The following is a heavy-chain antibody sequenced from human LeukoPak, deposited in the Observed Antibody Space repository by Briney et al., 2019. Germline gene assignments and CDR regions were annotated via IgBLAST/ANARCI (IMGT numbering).Heavy chain of an antibody. J-gene: IGHJ4*02. CDR1: GFSFSGYG. CDR2: ISYDGTNR. V-gene: IGHV3-30*03. D-gene: IGHD3-16*02. CDR3: ARGLKGELSPCEY. Sequence: PGRSLRLSCAASGFSFSGYGMYWVRQAPGKGLEWVAVISYDGTNRYYADSVKGRFTISRDNSKNMLDLQMHSLRTDDTAVYYCARGLKGELSPCEYWGQGTPVTVSS.